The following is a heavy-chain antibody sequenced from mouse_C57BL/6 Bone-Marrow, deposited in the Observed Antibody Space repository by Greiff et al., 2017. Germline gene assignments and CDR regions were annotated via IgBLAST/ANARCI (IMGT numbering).Heavy chain of an antibody. CDR2: IRNKANGYTT. V-gene: IGHV7-3*01. CDR3: ARYRSMDY. J-gene: IGHJ4*01. Sequence: EVQRVESGGGLVQPGGSLSLSCAASGFTFTDYYMSWVRQPPGKALEWLGFIRNKANGYTTEYSASVKGRFTISRDNSQSILYLQMNALRAEDSATYYCARYRSMDYWGQGTSVTVSS. CDR1: GFTFTDYY.